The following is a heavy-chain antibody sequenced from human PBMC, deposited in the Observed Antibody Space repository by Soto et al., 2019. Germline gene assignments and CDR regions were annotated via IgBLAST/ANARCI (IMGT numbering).Heavy chain of an antibody. J-gene: IGHJ4*02. V-gene: IGHV4-59*01. CDR2: IYYSGST. D-gene: IGHD4-17*01. CDR3: ARASTTVTTLDY. CDR1: GGSISSYY. Sequence: SETLSLTCTVSGGSISSYYWSWFRQPPGKGLEWIGYIYYSGSTNYNPSLKSRVTISVDTSKNQFSLKLSSVTAADTAVYYCARASTTVTTLDYWGQGTLVTVS.